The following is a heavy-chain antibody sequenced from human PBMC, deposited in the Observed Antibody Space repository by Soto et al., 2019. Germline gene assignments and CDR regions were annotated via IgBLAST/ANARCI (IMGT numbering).Heavy chain of an antibody. CDR2: IYHGGNT. Sequence: PSETLSLTCTVSGGSISSSNSYWGWIRQPPGKGLEWIGSIYHGGNTYYNPSLESRVTISVDTSRNQFSLRLSSVTAADTAAYYCARQEYYSASCDYIDSWAQGTLVTISS. D-gene: IGHD1-26*01. CDR1: GGSISSSNSY. J-gene: IGHJ4*02. CDR3: ARQEYYSASCDYIDS. V-gene: IGHV4-39*01.